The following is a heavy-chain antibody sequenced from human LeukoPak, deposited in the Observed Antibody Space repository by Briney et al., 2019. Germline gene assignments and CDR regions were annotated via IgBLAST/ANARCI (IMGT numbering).Heavy chain of an antibody. V-gene: IGHV4-59*12. D-gene: IGHD3-22*01. J-gene: IGHJ4*02. CDR1: GGSISSYY. CDR2: IYYSGST. Sequence: SETLSLTCTVSGGSISSYYWSWIRQPPGKGLEWIGYIYYSGSTNYNPSLKSRVTISVDTSKNQFSLKLSSVTAADTAVYYCARDRGYYYDSSGYDYWGQGTLVTVSS. CDR3: ARDRGYYYDSSGYDY.